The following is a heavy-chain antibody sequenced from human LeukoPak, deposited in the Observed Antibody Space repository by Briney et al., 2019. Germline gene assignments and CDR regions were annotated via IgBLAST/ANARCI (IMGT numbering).Heavy chain of an antibody. Sequence: GGSLRLSCAASGFTFSSYWMHWVRQAPGKGLEWVSGTSDRGDYTYYADSVKGRLTISRDTSKNTLYLQMNSLRAEDTALYFCAKKAQYDGHYPLDYWGQGTLVTVSA. D-gene: IGHD4/OR15-4a*01. J-gene: IGHJ4*02. CDR3: AKKAQYDGHYPLDY. CDR1: GFTFSSYW. V-gene: IGHV3-23*01. CDR2: TSDRGDYT.